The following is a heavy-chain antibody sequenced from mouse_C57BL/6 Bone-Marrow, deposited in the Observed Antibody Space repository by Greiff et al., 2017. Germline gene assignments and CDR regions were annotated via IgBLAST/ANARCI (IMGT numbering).Heavy chain of an antibody. J-gene: IGHJ3*01. Sequence: EVKLMESGEGLVKPGGSLKLSCAASGFTFSSYAMSWVRQTPEKRLEWVAYISSGGDYIYYADTVKGRFTISRDNAMNTLYLQMSSLKSEDTAMYYCTRDNYDSSPWFAYWGQGTLVTVSA. V-gene: IGHV5-9-1*02. CDR2: ISSGGDYI. D-gene: IGHD1-1*01. CDR3: TRDNYDSSPWFAY. CDR1: GFTFSSYA.